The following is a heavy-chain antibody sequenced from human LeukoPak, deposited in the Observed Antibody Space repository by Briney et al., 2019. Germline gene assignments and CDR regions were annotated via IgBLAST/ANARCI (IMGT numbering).Heavy chain of an antibody. Sequence: GGSLRLSCAASGFTFSSYWMSWVRQAPGKGLEWVANIKQDGSEKYYVDSVKGRFTISRDNAKNSLYVQMNSLRAEDTAVFYCARVPKPSYCSSSSCYTWYFDLWGRGTLVTVSS. D-gene: IGHD2-15*01. CDR1: GFTFSSYW. CDR2: IKQDGSEK. J-gene: IGHJ2*01. CDR3: ARVPKPSYCSSSSCYTWYFDL. V-gene: IGHV3-7*01.